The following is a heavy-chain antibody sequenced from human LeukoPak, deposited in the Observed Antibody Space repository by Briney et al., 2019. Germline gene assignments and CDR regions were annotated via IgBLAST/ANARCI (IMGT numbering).Heavy chain of an antibody. D-gene: IGHD5-18*01. CDR1: GFTFSSYW. CDR2: IKLDGSET. J-gene: IGHJ4*02. V-gene: IGHV3-7*04. CDR3: ARGYSYDFY. Sequence: PGGSLRLSCAASGFTFSSYWMTWVRQAPGKGLEWVANIKLDGSETNYVDSVKGRFTISRDNAKNSLFLQMNSLRAEDTAVYYCARGYSYDFYWGQGTLVTVSS.